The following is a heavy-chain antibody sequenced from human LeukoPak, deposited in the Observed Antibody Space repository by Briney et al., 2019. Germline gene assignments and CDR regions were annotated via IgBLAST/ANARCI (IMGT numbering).Heavy chain of an antibody. Sequence: SETLSLTCTVSGVSISSSNSYWGWIRQPPGKGLEWIGSIYYSGNTYYNASLKSRVTISIDTSKNQFSLKLSSVTPADTAVYHCARGRGGYPDWGQGTMVTVSS. CDR2: IYYSGNT. CDR1: GVSISSSNSY. J-gene: IGHJ3*01. V-gene: IGHV4-39*07. D-gene: IGHD5-12*01. CDR3: ARGRGGYPD.